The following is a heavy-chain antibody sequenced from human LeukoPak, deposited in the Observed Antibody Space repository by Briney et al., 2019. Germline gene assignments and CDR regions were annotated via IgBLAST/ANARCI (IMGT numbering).Heavy chain of an antibody. CDR3: ARGGVVPAVRNWFDP. V-gene: IGHV1-69*06. CDR2: IIPIFGTA. CDR1: GGTFSSYA. Sequence: ASVKVSCKASGGTFSSYAISWVRQAPGQGLEWMGGIIPIFGTANYAQKFQGRVTITADKSTSTAYMELSSLRSEDTAVYYCARGGVVPAVRNWFDPWGQGTLVNVSS. J-gene: IGHJ5*02. D-gene: IGHD2-2*01.